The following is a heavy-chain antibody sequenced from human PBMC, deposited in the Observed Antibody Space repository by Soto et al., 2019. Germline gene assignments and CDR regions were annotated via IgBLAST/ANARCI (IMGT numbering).Heavy chain of an antibody. V-gene: IGHV3-23*01. D-gene: IGHD2-15*01. CDR1: GFTFSSYA. CDR2: VSIGGST. CDR3: AKRRGAGGHFDY. J-gene: IGHJ4*02. Sequence: VRLLESGGGLVQPEGSLRLSCAASGFTFSSYAMGWVRQGPGKGLEWVAVVSIGGSTHYADSVRGRFTISRDNSKNTLSLQMNSLTAEDTAVYFCAKRRGAGGHFDYWGQGALVTVSS.